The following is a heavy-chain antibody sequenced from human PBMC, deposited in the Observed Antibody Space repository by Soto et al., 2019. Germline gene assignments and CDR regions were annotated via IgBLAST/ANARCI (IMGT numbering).Heavy chain of an antibody. CDR1: GGTFSSYA. Sequence: SVKVSCKASGGTFSSYAISWVRQAPGQGLEWMGGIIPIFGTANYAQKFQGRVTITADESTSTAYMELSSLRSEDTAVYYCARGLESYLPGVTWKFDYWGQGTLVTVSS. D-gene: IGHD1-26*01. CDR2: IIPIFGTA. CDR3: ARGLESYLPGVTWKFDY. V-gene: IGHV1-69*13. J-gene: IGHJ4*02.